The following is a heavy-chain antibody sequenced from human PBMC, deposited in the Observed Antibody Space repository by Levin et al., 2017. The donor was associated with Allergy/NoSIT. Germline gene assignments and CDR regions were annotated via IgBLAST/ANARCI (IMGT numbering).Heavy chain of an antibody. J-gene: IGHJ4*02. CDR1: GYSFTSYW. Sequence: GESLKISCKGSGYSFTSYWIGWVRQMPGKGLEWMGIIYPGDSDTRYSPSFQGQVTISADKSISTAYLQWSSLKASDTAMYYCARRGSSHSSGWAEFDYWGQGTLVTVSS. CDR2: IYPGDSDT. V-gene: IGHV5-51*01. CDR3: ARRGSSHSSGWAEFDY. D-gene: IGHD6-19*01.